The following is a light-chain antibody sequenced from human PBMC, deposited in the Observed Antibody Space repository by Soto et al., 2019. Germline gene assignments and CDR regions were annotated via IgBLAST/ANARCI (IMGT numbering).Light chain of an antibody. CDR2: GAS. CDR3: QRYNNWLT. Sequence: EVGMTQSPATLSVFPGERVTLSCRASESVGSNLAWYQQKPGQAPRLLIYGASTRATGVPARFSGSGSGTEFTLTISSLQSEDFALYYCQRYNNWLTFGGGTKVEIE. CDR1: ESVGSN. V-gene: IGKV3-15*01. J-gene: IGKJ4*01.